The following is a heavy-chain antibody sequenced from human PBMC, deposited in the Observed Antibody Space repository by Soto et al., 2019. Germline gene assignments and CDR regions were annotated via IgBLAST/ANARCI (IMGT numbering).Heavy chain of an antibody. CDR3: ARVDYSDRGYFDY. CDR2: ITNSNTYI. D-gene: IGHD3-22*01. Sequence: WGSLRLSCTASGFTFIPYTFAFLRHAPGKWLESLSFITNSNTYIYYTDSVKGRFTISRDDARNSLYLQMNSLRAEDTAIYYCARVDYSDRGYFDYWGQGALVTVSS. J-gene: IGHJ4*02. V-gene: IGHV3-21*01. CDR1: GFTFIPYT.